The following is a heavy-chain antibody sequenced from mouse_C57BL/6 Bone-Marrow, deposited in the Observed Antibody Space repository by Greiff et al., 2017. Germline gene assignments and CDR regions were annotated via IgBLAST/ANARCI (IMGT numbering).Heavy chain of an antibody. J-gene: IGHJ4*01. D-gene: IGHD2-3*01. CDR3: ARGRLYDGYYYYAMDY. V-gene: IGHV1-69*01. CDR2: IDPSDSYT. Sequence: VQLQQPGAELVMPGASVKLSCKASGYTFTSYWMHWVKQRPGQGLEWIGEIDPSDSYTNYNQKFKGKSTLTVDKSSSTAYMQLSSLTSEDSAVYYYARGRLYDGYYYYAMDYWGQGTSVTVSS. CDR1: GYTFTSYW.